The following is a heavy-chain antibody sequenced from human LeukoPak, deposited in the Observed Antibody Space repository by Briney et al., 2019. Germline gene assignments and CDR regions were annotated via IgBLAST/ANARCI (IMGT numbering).Heavy chain of an antibody. Sequence: PGGSLRLSCAASGFTFSSYAMSWVRQAPGKGLEWVSAISGSGGSTYYADSVKGRFTISRDNSKNTLYLQMNSLRAEDTAVYYCAKDGGPGWSDWNYSPMDVWGKGTTVTVSS. V-gene: IGHV3-23*01. D-gene: IGHD1-26*01. CDR3: AKDGGPGWSDWNYSPMDV. CDR2: ISGSGGST. CDR1: GFTFSSYA. J-gene: IGHJ6*03.